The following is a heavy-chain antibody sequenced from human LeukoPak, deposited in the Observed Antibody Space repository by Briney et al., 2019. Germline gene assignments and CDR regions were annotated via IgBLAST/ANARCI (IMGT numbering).Heavy chain of an antibody. CDR2: IIPIFVTA. V-gene: IGHV1-69*05. D-gene: IGHD3-10*01. J-gene: IGHJ6*03. CDR1: GGTFSSYA. Sequence: SVKVSCKASGGTFSSYAISWVRQAPGQGLEWMGGIIPIFVTANYAQKFQGRVTITTDESTSTAYMELSSLRSEDTAVYYCARDTTMVRDLRYMDVWGKGTTVTVSS. CDR3: ARDTTMVRDLRYMDV.